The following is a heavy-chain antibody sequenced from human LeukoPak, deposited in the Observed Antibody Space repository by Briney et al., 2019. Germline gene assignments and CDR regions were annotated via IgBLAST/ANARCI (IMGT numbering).Heavy chain of an antibody. J-gene: IGHJ4*02. CDR3: ARLYYDFWSGRKGRLGFDY. CDR2: IYPGDSDT. V-gene: IGHV5-51*01. Sequence: ETLSLTCTVSGGSISSYYWSWIRQPPGKGLEWMGIIYPGDSDTRYSPSFQGQVTISADKSISTAYLQWSSLKASDTAMYYCARLYYDFWSGRKGRLGFDYWGQGTLVTVSS. CDR1: GGSISSYY. D-gene: IGHD3-3*01.